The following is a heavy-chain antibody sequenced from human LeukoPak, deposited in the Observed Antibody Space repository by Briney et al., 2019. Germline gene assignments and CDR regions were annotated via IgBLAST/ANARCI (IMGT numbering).Heavy chain of an antibody. V-gene: IGHV4-59*01. J-gene: IGHJ4*02. Sequence: PSETLSLTCTVSGGSISSYYWSWIRQPPGQGLEWIGYIYYSGSTNYNPSLKSRVTISVDTSKNQFSLKLSSVTAADTAVYYCARGTYSGYDYPLIFDYWGQGTLVTVSS. CDR2: IYYSGST. CDR3: ARGTYSGYDYPLIFDY. D-gene: IGHD5-12*01. CDR1: GGSISSYY.